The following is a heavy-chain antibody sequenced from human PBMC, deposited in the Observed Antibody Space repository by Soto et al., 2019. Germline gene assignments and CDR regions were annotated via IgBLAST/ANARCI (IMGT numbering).Heavy chain of an antibody. CDR1: GYTFAAFF. CDR2: INPTSGAT. CDR3: TRDPDYGDYWGYFFDY. Sequence: QVQLVQSGAEVKKPGASVKVSCKTSGYTFAAFFIHWIRQAPGQGLEWMGWINPTSGATVSAQKFQDRVTMTRDTSISTAYMELRGLKSDDTAVYYCTRDPDYGDYWGYFFDYWGQGTPVSVPS. V-gene: IGHV1-2*02. J-gene: IGHJ4*02. D-gene: IGHD4-17*01.